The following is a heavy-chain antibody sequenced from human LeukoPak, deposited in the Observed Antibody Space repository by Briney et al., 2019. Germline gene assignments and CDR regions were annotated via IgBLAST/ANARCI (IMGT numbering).Heavy chain of an antibody. J-gene: IGHJ6*04. Sequence: GGSLRLSCAASGLTVSSNYMSWVRQAPGKGLEWVSVIYSGGDTYHADSVKGRFTISRDNSKNTLYLQMNSLRGEDTAVYYCARERPGMVTYGAVDVWGKGTTVIVSS. V-gene: IGHV3-53*01. CDR3: ARERPGMVTYGAVDV. D-gene: IGHD2-21*02. CDR2: IYSGGDT. CDR1: GLTVSSNY.